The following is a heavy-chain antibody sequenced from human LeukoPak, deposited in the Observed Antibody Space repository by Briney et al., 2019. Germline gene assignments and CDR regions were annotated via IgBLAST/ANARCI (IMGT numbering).Heavy chain of an antibody. CDR1: GFTFDDYA. Sequence: GGSLRLSCAASGFTFDDYAMHWVRQAPGKGLEWVSGISWNSGSIGYADSVKGRFTISRDNAKNSLYLQMNSLRAEDTALYYCAKDLYGSGGDAFDIWGQGTMVTVSS. CDR2: ISWNSGSI. J-gene: IGHJ3*02. CDR3: AKDLYGSGGDAFDI. V-gene: IGHV3-9*01. D-gene: IGHD3-10*01.